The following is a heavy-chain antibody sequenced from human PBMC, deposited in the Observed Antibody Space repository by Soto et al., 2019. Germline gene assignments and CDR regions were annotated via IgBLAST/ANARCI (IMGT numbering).Heavy chain of an antibody. V-gene: IGHV3-33*01. J-gene: IGHJ6*03. CDR2: IWYDGSNK. CDR3: ARSDLDDYMDV. CDR1: GFTFSSYG. Sequence: PGGSLRLSCAASGFTFSSYGMHWVRQAPGKGLEWVAVIWYDGSNKYYADSVKGRFTISRDNSKNTLYLQMNSLRAEDTAVYYCARSDLDDYMDVWGKGTTVTVSS.